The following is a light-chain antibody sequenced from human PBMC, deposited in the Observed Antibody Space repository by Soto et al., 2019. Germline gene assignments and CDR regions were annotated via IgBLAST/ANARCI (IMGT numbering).Light chain of an antibody. J-gene: IGKJ3*01. CDR3: QQSYSTPVT. Sequence: DIQMTQSPSSLSASVGDRVTITCRASQSISSYLNWYQQKPGKAPKLLIYAASSLQSGVPSRFSGSGSGTDLTLTISSQQPEDFATYYCQQSYSTPVTFGPGTKVDIK. V-gene: IGKV1-39*01. CDR1: QSISSY. CDR2: AAS.